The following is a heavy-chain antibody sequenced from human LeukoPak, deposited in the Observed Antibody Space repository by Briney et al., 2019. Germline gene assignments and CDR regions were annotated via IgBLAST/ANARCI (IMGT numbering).Heavy chain of an antibody. CDR1: GGSINSGAYY. Sequence: SETLSLTCTVSGGSINSGAYYWTWVRQPPGKGLEWIGEVNLQGSTNYNPSLMRRVAISVDTSANHVSLQLTSVTAADTAVYYCAREGGPYRPLDYSGQGTLVTVSS. J-gene: IGHJ4*02. V-gene: IGHV4-39*07. CDR3: AREGGPYRPLDY. CDR2: VNLQGST.